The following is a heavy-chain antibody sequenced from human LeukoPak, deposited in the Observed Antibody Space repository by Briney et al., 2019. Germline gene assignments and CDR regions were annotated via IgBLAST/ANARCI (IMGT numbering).Heavy chain of an antibody. CDR2: IYHSGST. CDR1: GDSISSSNW. CDR3: ARSRLRLGELSN. V-gene: IGHV4-4*02. J-gene: IGHJ4*02. Sequence: PSETLSLTCAVSGDSISSSNWWTWVRQPPGKGLEWIGEIYHSGSTNYNPSLKSRVTISVDKSKNQFSLKLSSVTAADTAVYYCARSRLRLGELSNWGQGTLVTVSS. D-gene: IGHD3-16*02.